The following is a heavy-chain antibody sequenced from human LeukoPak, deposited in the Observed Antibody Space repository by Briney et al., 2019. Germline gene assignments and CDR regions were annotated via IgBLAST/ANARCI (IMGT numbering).Heavy chain of an antibody. Sequence: SETLSLTCTVSGGSISSHYWSWIRQPPGKGLEWIGYIYYSGSTNYNPSLKSRVTISVDTSKNQFSLKLSSVTAADTAVYYCARELLWTPPHRVQGAFDIWGQGTMVTVSS. J-gene: IGHJ3*02. CDR3: ARELLWTPPHRVQGAFDI. D-gene: IGHD3-10*01. CDR1: GGSISSHY. V-gene: IGHV4-59*11. CDR2: IYYSGST.